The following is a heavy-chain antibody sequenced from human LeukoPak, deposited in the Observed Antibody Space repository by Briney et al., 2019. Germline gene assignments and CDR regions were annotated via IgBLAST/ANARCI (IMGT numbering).Heavy chain of an antibody. CDR2: ISGSGGST. V-gene: IGHV3-23*01. J-gene: IGHJ4*02. CDR1: GFTFSSYG. D-gene: IGHD2-15*01. CDR3: AKDQKRYCSGGSCYFDY. Sequence: GGSLRLSCAASGFTFSSYGMSWVRQAPGKGLEWVSAISGSGGSTYYADSVKGRFTISRDNSKNTLYLQMNSLRAEDTAVYYCAKDQKRYCSGGSCYFDYWGQGTLVTVSS.